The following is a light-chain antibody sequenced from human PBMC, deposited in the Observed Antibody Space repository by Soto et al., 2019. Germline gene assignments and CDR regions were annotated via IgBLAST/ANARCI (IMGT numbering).Light chain of an antibody. CDR1: QSIALS. V-gene: IGKV1-39*01. CDR3: QKSFRSPIT. J-gene: IGKJ5*01. Sequence: DIQMPPSQSSMSSSVVDTFPMTFRASQSIALSVNWYQQKPGKAPKLIIYVAFTLESGVTSRFSGSGSGTEFTLTIRSLQPEDFANYYCQKSFRSPITVGKGKRLEIK. CDR2: VAF.